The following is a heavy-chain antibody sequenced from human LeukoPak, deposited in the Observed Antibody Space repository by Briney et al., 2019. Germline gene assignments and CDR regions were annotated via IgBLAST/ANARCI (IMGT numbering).Heavy chain of an antibody. J-gene: IGHJ5*02. CDR1: GFTFSSYS. V-gene: IGHV3-21*01. CDR2: ISSSSSYI. Sequence: PGGSLRLSCAASGFTFSSYSMNWVRQAPGKGLEWVSSISSSSSYIYYADSVKGRFTISRDNAKNSLYLQMNSLRAEDTAVYYCARDFTMVRGVFLNWFDPWGQGTLVTVSS. D-gene: IGHD3-10*01. CDR3: ARDFTMVRGVFLNWFDP.